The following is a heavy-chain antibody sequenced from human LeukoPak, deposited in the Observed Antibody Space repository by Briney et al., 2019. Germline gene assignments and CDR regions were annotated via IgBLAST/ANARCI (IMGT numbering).Heavy chain of an antibody. J-gene: IGHJ4*02. Sequence: GGSLRLSCAASGFTFSSYWTHWVRQAPGKGLVWVSYSDGSSTNYADSVKGRFTISRDNAKNTLYLQMNSLRAEDTAVYYCARGGVGAVFDYWGQGTLVTVSS. D-gene: IGHD1-26*01. CDR1: GFTFSSYW. CDR2: YSDGSST. CDR3: ARGGVGAVFDY. V-gene: IGHV3-74*01.